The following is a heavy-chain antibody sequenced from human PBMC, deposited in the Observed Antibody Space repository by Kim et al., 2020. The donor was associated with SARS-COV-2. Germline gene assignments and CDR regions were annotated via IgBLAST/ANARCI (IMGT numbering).Heavy chain of an antibody. CDR1: GGSFSGYY. D-gene: IGHD3-9*01. CDR2: INHSGST. CDR3: ARGSRGYYDILTGYYPAVAGGRGINNWLDP. V-gene: IGHV4-34*01. Sequence: SETLSLTCAVYGGSFSGYYWSWIRQPPGKGLEWIGEINHSGSTNYNPSLKSRVTISVATSKNKFSLKLSSVTAADTAVYYCARGSRGYYDILTGYYPAVAGGRGINNWLDPWGQRTPVTVSP. J-gene: IGHJ5*02.